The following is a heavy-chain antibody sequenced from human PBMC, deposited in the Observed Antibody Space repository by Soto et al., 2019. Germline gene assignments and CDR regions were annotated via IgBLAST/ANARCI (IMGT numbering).Heavy chain of an antibody. D-gene: IGHD1-26*01. J-gene: IGHJ6*02. CDR3: ARDRGSYYYYYYVMDV. V-gene: IGHV3-30-3*01. CDR2: ISYAGTNK. Sequence: GGSLRLSCVASGFTFSSYAMHWVRQAPGKGLEWVAVISYAGTNKHYADSVQGRFTISRDNSKNTLSLQMNSLRAEDTAVYYCARDRGSYYYYYYVMDVWVQGTTVTVSS. CDR1: GFTFSSYA.